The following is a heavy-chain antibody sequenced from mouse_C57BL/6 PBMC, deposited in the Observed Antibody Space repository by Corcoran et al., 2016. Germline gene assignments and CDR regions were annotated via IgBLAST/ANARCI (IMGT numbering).Heavy chain of an antibody. CDR2: INTYSGVP. CDR3: AREEMAY. CDR1: GYTFTTYG. J-gene: IGHJ3*01. V-gene: IGHV9-3*01. Sequence: QIQLVQSGPELKKPGETVKISCKDSGYTFTTYGMSWVKQAPGKGLKWMGWINTYSGVPTYADDFKGRFAFSLETSASTAYLQINNLKNEDTATYFCAREEMAYWGQGTLVTVSA.